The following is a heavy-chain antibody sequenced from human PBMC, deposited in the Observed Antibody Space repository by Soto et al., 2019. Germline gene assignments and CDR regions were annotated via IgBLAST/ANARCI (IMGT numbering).Heavy chain of an antibody. Sequence: EVQLVESGGGLVQPGGSLRLSCAASGFTFNAYWMTWVRQAPGKGLEWVANINRDGTEKNYVDSVKGRFTVSRDNAKNSLHLQMYSLRAQDTADYYRVRDRTEYGSYGSSYYDVFDIWGQGTKVTVSS. CDR1: GFTFNAYW. D-gene: IGHD6-6*01. CDR2: INRDGTEK. CDR3: VRDRTEYGSYGSSYYDVFDI. J-gene: IGHJ3*02. V-gene: IGHV3-7*05.